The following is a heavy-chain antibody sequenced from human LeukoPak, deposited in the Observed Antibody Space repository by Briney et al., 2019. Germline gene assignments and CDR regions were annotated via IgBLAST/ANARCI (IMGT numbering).Heavy chain of an antibody. Sequence: GGSLRLSCAASGFTFSSYDMHWVRHATGKGLEWVSAIGTAGDTYYPGSVKGRFTISRENAKNSLYLQMNSLRAGDTAVYYCARGPLGTEDAFDIWSQGTMVTVSS. J-gene: IGHJ3*02. CDR2: IGTAGDT. CDR1: GFTFSSYD. CDR3: ARGPLGTEDAFDI. D-gene: IGHD1-7*01. V-gene: IGHV3-13*04.